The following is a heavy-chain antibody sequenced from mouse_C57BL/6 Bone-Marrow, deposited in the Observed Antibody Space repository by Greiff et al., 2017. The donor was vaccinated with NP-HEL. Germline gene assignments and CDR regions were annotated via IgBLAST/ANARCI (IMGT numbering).Heavy chain of an antibody. V-gene: IGHV5-12*01. J-gene: IGHJ4*01. D-gene: IGHD2-5*01. CDR3: ARAYYSNPDYAMDY. CDR1: GFTFSDYY. Sequence: EVQLVESGGGLVQPGGSLKLSCAASGFTFSDYYMYWVRQTPEKRLEWVAYISNGGGSTYYPDTVKGRFTISRDNAKNTLYLQMSRLKSEDTAMYYCARAYYSNPDYAMDYWGQGTSVTVSS. CDR2: ISNGGGST.